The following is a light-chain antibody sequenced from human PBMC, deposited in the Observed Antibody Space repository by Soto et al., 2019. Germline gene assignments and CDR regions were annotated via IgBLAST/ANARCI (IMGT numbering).Light chain of an antibody. CDR3: QQYGSSPPFT. V-gene: IGKV3-20*01. J-gene: IGKJ3*01. Sequence: DIVMTQSPDSLAVSLGDRASINCMASQSVGGYLGWYQQRPGQAPRLLIYGASTRVTGIPDRFSGSGSGTDFTLTIRRLEPEDFAVYYCQQYGSSPPFTFGPGNKGDI. CDR2: GAS. CDR1: QSVGGY.